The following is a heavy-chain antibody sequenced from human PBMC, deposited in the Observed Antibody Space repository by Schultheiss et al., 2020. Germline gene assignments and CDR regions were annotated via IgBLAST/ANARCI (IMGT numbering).Heavy chain of an antibody. CDR1: GYTFTSYG. Sequence: ASVKVSCKASGYTFTSYGISWVRQAPGQRLEWMGWINAGNGNTKYSQKFQGRVTITRDTSASTAYMELSSLRSEDTAVYYCARDDHLDGLVMGSGSYFTRPDAFDIWGQGTMVTVAS. D-gene: IGHD3-10*01. CDR2: INAGNGNT. CDR3: ARDDHLDGLVMGSGSYFTRPDAFDI. V-gene: IGHV1-3*01. J-gene: IGHJ3*02.